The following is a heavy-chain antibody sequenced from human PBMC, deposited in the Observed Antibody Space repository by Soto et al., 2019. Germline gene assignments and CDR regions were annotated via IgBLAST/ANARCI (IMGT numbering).Heavy chain of an antibody. J-gene: IGHJ4*02. CDR1: GFSLSSYG. Sequence: QVQLVESGGGVVQPGRPLRLSCAASGFSLSSYGMHWVRQAPGKGLEWVASISFDGSKKNYADSVKGRFTISRDNSKNTLYLQMSSLRVEATAVYYCARLPDYYDSVGSYYWGQGTLVTVSS. V-gene: IGHV3-30*03. CDR3: ARLPDYYDSVGSYY. D-gene: IGHD3-22*01. CDR2: ISFDGSKK.